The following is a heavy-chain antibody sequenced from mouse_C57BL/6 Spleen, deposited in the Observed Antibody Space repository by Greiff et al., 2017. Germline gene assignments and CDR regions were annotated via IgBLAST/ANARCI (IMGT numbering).Heavy chain of an antibody. CDR2: IYPGDGDT. V-gene: IGHV1-82*01. CDR3: ARSGGDYCGRSYERGGYAMDY. Sequence: QVQLQQSGPELVKPGASVKISCKASGYAFSSSWMNWVKQRPGKGLEWIGRIYPGDGDTNYNGKFKGKATLTADKSSSTAYMQLSSLTSEDSAVYFCARSGGDYCGRSYERGGYAMDYWGQGASVTVSS. D-gene: IGHD1-1*01. CDR1: GYAFSSSW. J-gene: IGHJ4*01.